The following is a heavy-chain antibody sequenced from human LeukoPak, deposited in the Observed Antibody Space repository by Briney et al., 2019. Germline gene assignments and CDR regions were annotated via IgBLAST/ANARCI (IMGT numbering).Heavy chain of an antibody. Sequence: SETLSLTCTVSGGSISVNTYYCAWMHQPPGRGLEWIGSVYYSGRTDYNPSLKSRVTISVDTSENQLSLSLNSVTAADTAVYYCARHGPVVTATDAFDIWGQGTMVTVSS. V-gene: IGHV4-39*01. CDR1: GGSISVNTYY. CDR3: ARHGPVVTATDAFDI. J-gene: IGHJ3*02. CDR2: VYYSGRT. D-gene: IGHD2-21*02.